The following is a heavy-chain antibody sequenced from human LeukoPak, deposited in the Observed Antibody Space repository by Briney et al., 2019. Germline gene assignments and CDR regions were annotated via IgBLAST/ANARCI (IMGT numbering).Heavy chain of an antibody. CDR2: IYTSGSP. CDR3: ARDSGSGGWLIDY. D-gene: IGHD6-19*01. V-gene: IGHV4-4*07. CDR1: GDSISSYY. Sequence: SETLSLTCTVSGDSISSYYWNWIRQPAGKALQWIGRIYTSGSPNYNPSLKSRVTMSVDTSKNQFSLKLTSVTAADTAVYYCARDSGSGGWLIDYWGQGTLVTVSS. J-gene: IGHJ4*02.